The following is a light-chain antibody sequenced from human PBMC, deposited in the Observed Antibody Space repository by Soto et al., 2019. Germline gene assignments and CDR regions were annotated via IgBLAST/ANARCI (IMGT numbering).Light chain of an antibody. V-gene: IGKV1-9*01. J-gene: IGKJ4*01. Sequence: DIQLTQSPSFLSASVGDRVTITCRASQGISSYLAWYQQKPGKAPKLLIYAASTLQSGVPSRFSGSGSGTDFTLTISSLQPEDFATYHCQQLNSYPFTFGGGTKVEIK. CDR2: AAS. CDR3: QQLNSYPFT. CDR1: QGISSY.